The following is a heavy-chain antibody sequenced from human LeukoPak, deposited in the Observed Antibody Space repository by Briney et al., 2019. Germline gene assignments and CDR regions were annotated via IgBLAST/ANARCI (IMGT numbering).Heavy chain of an antibody. D-gene: IGHD2-2*01. J-gene: IGHJ3*02. V-gene: IGHV1-46*01. CDR2: INPSGGST. Sequence: ASVKVSRKASGYTFTSYYMHWVRQAPGQGLEGMGIINPSGGSTSYAQKFQGRVTMTRDMSTSTVYMELSSLRSEDTAVYYCARVVVPAAPNDAFDIWGQGTMVTVSS. CDR1: GYTFTSYY. CDR3: ARVVVPAAPNDAFDI.